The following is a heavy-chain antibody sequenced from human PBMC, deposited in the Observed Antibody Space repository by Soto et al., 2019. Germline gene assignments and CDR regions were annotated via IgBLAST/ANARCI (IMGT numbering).Heavy chain of an antibody. J-gene: IGHJ5*02. D-gene: IGHD5-12*01. CDR2: IYYSGST. Sequence: SETLSLTCSVSGGSISTYYWSWIRQPPGKGLEWIGYIYYSGSTNYNPSLKSRVTISVDTSKNQFSLKLSSVTAADTAVYYCGRAPFTGYDLYWFDPWGQGTLVTVSS. CDR3: GRAPFTGYDLYWFDP. CDR1: GGSISTYY. V-gene: IGHV4-59*13.